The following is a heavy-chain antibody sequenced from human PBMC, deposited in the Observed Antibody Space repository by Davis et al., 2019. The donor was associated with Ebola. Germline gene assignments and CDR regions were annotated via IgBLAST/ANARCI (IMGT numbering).Heavy chain of an antibody. CDR1: GGSISSHY. V-gene: IGHV4-59*11. Sequence: PSETLSLTCTVSGGSISSHYWSWIRQPPGKGLEWIGYISYSGNTNYNPSLKSRVTVSVDTSKNQFSLQLSSVTAADTAVYYCAREGNYYYNAMDVWGQGTTITVSS. CDR3: AREGNYYYNAMDV. J-gene: IGHJ6*02. CDR2: ISYSGNT.